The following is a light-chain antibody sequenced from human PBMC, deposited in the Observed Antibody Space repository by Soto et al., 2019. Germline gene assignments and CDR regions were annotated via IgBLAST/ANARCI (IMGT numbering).Light chain of an antibody. CDR1: QSVNSN. V-gene: IGKV3-15*01. CDR3: QQYNNRPPWT. Sequence: EIVMTQSPATLSVSPGERATLSCRASQSVNSNLAWYQQKPGQAPRLLIYGASSRATGIPDRFGGSGSGTEFTLTIGSLQSEDFAVYFCQQYNNRPPWTFGQGTKVERK. CDR2: GAS. J-gene: IGKJ1*01.